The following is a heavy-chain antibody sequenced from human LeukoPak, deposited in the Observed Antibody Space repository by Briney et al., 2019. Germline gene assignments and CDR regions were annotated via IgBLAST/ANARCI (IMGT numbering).Heavy chain of an antibody. J-gene: IGHJ4*02. Sequence: PSETLSPTCTVSGGSISTYYRSWIRHPPCKRLQWIGYIYYSVSTNYNPPLKSRVTISVDTSKIQFSLKLSSVTAADTAVYYCTRTSASTAIDYWGPGTLVTVSS. D-gene: IGHD4-17*01. CDR1: GGSISTYY. CDR2: IYYSVST. CDR3: TRTSASTAIDY. V-gene: IGHV4-59*13.